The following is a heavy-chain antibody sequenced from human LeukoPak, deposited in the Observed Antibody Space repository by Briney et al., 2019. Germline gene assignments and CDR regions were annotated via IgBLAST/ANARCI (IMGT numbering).Heavy chain of an antibody. CDR1: GFRFSYYG. V-gene: IGHV3-30*02. D-gene: IGHD3-10*01. Sequence: GGSLRLSCSVSGFRFSYYGMHWVRQAPGKGLEWGAFIRYDGSNKYYADSVKGRFTISRDNSKNTLYLQMNSLRAEDTAVYYCAKDLTPTMVRGVMNYWGQGTLVTVSS. CDR3: AKDLTPTMVRGVMNY. CDR2: IRYDGSNK. J-gene: IGHJ4*02.